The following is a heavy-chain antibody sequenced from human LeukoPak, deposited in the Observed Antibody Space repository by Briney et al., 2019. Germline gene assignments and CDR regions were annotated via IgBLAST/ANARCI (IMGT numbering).Heavy chain of an antibody. J-gene: IGHJ6*02. CDR3: ARGLHFYGMDV. V-gene: IGHV4-34*01. D-gene: IGHD2/OR15-2a*01. Sequence: SETLSLTCAVYGGSFSGCYWSWIRQPPGRGLEWIGEINHSGSTNYNPSLKSRVTISVDTSKNQFSLKLSSVTAADTAVYYCARGLHFYGMDVWGQGTTVTVSS. CDR2: INHSGST. CDR1: GGSFSGCY.